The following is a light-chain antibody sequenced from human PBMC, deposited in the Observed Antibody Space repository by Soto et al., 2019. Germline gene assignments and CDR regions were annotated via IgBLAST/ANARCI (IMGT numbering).Light chain of an antibody. V-gene: IGLV2-14*01. CDR2: EVS. CDR3: NSYTSSSTLYV. J-gene: IGLJ1*01. Sequence: QSVLTQPASVSGSPGQSITISCTGTSSDIGTYNYVSWYQQHPGKAPKLMLYEVSNRPSGVSNRFFGSKSGNTASLTISGLQADDEADYFCNSYTSSSTLYVFGTGTKVTVL. CDR1: SSDIGTYNY.